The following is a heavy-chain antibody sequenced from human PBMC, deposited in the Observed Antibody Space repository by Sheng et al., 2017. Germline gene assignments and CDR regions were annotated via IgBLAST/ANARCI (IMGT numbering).Heavy chain of an antibody. CDR3: ARVICSGGSCYRDYYYYYGMDV. V-gene: IGHV3-21*01. CDR2: ISSSSSYI. Sequence: VQLVESGGGVVQPGRSLRLSCAASGFTFSSYSMNWVRQAPGKGLEWVSSISSSSSYIYYADSVKGRFTISRDNAKNSLYLQMNSLRAEDTAVYYCARVICSGGSCYRDYYYYYGMDVWGQGT. D-gene: IGHD2-15*01. J-gene: IGHJ6*02. CDR1: GFTFSSYS.